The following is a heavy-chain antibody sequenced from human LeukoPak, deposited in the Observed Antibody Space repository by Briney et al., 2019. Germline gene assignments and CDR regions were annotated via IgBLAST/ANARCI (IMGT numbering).Heavy chain of an antibody. CDR2: MNPNSGNT. V-gene: IGHV1-8*01. D-gene: IGHD1-26*01. Sequence: ASVKVSCKASGYTFASYYIHWVRQATGQGLEWMGWMNPNSGNTGYAQKFQGRVTMTRDTSISTAYMELSSLRSEDTAVYYCARDSVGADSWGQGTLVTVSS. J-gene: IGHJ5*01. CDR3: ARDSVGADS. CDR1: GYTFASYY.